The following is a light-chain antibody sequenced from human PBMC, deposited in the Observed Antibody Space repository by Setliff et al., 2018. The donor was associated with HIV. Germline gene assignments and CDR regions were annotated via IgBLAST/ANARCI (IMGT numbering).Light chain of an antibody. V-gene: IGLV3-21*04. CDR3: QVWDTNSDHPYV. CDR1: NIGSKS. CDR2: YDS. J-gene: IGLJ1*01. Sequence: SYELTQPPSVSVAPGKTARITCGGNNIGSKSVHWYQQKPGQAPVLVIYYDSDRPSGIPERFSGSNSGNTATLTITRVEAGEEADYYCQVWDTNSDHPYVFGTGTKVTV.